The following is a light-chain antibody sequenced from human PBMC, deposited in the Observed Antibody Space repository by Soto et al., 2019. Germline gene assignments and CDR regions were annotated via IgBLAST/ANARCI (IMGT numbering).Light chain of an antibody. V-gene: IGKV3-20*01. Sequence: EIVLTQSPGTLSLSPGERATLSCRASQSFTSSYLAWYQQKPGQAPRLLIYGASSRAAGIPDRFSGSGSGKDFTLTISRLQPKDFAVYSCQQYGSSPLTFGGGTKGEIK. CDR3: QQYGSSPLT. J-gene: IGKJ4*01. CDR1: QSFTSSY. CDR2: GAS.